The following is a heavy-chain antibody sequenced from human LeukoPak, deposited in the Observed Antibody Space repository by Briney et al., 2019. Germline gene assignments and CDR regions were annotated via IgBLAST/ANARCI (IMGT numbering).Heavy chain of an antibody. Sequence: GGSLRLSCAASGFTFSSYWMHWVRQAPGKGPVWVSRVDVHGQGTAYADSVKGRFTISRDNAKNTLSLQMNSLSAEDAAVYSCARSNYDSTTFYYHLDLWGQGTLVNVSS. V-gene: IGHV3-74*01. CDR3: ARSNYDSTTFYYHLDL. J-gene: IGHJ5*02. CDR2: VDVHGQGT. CDR1: GFTFSSYW. D-gene: IGHD2/OR15-2a*01.